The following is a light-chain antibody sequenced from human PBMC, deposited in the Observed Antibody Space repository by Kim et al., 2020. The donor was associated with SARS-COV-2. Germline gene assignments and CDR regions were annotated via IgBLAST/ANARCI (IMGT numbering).Light chain of an antibody. V-gene: IGKV1-8*01. CDR3: QQYYSYPRT. CDR2: AAS. J-gene: IGKJ1*01. CDR1: QGISSY. Sequence: SATGGRVTISCRARQGISSYLAWYQQKPEKAPKLLIYAASTLQSGVPSRFGGSGSGTDFTLTISCLQSEDFATYYYQQYYSYPRTFGQGTKVDIK.